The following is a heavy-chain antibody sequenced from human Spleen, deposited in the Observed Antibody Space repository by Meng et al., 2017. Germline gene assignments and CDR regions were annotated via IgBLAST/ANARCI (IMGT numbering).Heavy chain of an antibody. CDR2: INTYNGKT. Sequence: HGQLVQSGAGLKKPGASVTVSCEASGYTLSSDGFSWVRQAPGQGLEWLGWINTYNGKTDYAQKFQGRITMTTDTFTSTAYMELRNLRSDDTAVYYCATRGNPYLNCWGQGTLVTVSS. CDR3: ATRGNPYLNC. J-gene: IGHJ4*02. V-gene: IGHV1-18*01. CDR1: GYTLSSDG.